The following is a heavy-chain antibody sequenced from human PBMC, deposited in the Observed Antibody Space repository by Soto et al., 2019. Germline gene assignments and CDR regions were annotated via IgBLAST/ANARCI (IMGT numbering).Heavy chain of an antibody. J-gene: IGHJ4*02. Sequence: SETLSLTCSVSGGSMRNYYWNWIRQPPGRGLEWIGYVYHSGSTNYNPSLKSRVSMSVDVSRNHFSLTLHSVTAADTAVYFCTSSYSASSSPDYWGQGTLVTVSS. D-gene: IGHD6-13*01. CDR2: VYHSGST. V-gene: IGHV4-59*01. CDR1: GGSMRNYY. CDR3: TSSYSASSSPDY.